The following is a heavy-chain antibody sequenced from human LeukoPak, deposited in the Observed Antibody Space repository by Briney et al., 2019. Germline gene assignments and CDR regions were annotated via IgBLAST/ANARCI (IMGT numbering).Heavy chain of an antibody. CDR3: AKDGDAYTEFYYYYMDV. CDR2: IWHDGSNK. V-gene: IGHV3-33*06. CDR1: GFTFSNYW. D-gene: IGHD5-24*01. J-gene: IGHJ6*03. Sequence: SGGSLRLSCAASGFTFSNYWLTWVRQAPGKGLEWVALIWHDGSNKYYADSVMGRFTISRDNSKNTLYLQMNSLRAEDTAMYYCAKDGDAYTEFYYYYMDVWGKGTTVTVSS.